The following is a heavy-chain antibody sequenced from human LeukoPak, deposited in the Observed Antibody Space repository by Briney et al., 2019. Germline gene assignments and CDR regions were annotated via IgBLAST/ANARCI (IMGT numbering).Heavy chain of an antibody. D-gene: IGHD5-18*01. CDR1: GYSISSVYY. CDR2: IYHNGST. Sequence: NASETLSLPCTVSGYSISSVYYWGWIRQPPGKGLEWIGRIYHNGSTYYNPSLKSRVTISVDTSKNQFSLKLSSVTAADTAVYYCARGTAMVTGYFDYWGQGTLVTVSS. J-gene: IGHJ4*02. CDR3: ARGTAMVTGYFDY. V-gene: IGHV4-38-2*02.